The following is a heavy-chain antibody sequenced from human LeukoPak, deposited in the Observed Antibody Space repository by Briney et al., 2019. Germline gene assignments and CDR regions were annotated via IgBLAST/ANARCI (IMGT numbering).Heavy chain of an antibody. Sequence: GGSLRLSCAASGFTFSDYYMSWIRQAPGKGLEWVSVIYSGGSTYYADSVKGRFTISRDNSKNTLYLQMNSLRAEDTAVYYCARGGGDTAIIDYWGQGTLVTVSS. J-gene: IGHJ4*02. D-gene: IGHD5-18*01. V-gene: IGHV3-53*01. CDR2: IYSGGST. CDR1: GFTFSDYY. CDR3: ARGGGDTAIIDY.